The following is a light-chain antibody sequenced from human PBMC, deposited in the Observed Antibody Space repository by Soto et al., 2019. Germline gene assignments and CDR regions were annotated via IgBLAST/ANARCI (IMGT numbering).Light chain of an antibody. Sequence: QSALTQPASVSGSPGQSITISCTGTSSDVGSYKYVSWFQQHPGKAPKLIIYEVDNRPSGVSIRFSGSKSAYTASLTISGLQAEDEADYYCSSYTSSSTWVFGGGTKLTVL. J-gene: IGLJ3*02. CDR3: SSYTSSSTWV. CDR2: EVD. V-gene: IGLV2-14*01. CDR1: SSDVGSYKY.